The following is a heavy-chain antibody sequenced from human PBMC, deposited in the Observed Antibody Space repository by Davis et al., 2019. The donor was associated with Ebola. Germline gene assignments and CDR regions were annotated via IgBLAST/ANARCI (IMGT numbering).Heavy chain of an antibody. D-gene: IGHD1-14*01. CDR1: SFTFSSHW. J-gene: IGHJ3*02. V-gene: IGHV3-74*01. CDR3: ASRGISSTYWAFDI. Sequence: GESPKTPRAGPSFTFSSHWMPWVRQAPRKGLEWVPRLHSDGRSTRFADSVKGRFTISSDISKNTVYLQMDSLTAEDTATYFCASRGISSTYWAFDIWGQGAMVTVSS. CDR2: LHSDGRST.